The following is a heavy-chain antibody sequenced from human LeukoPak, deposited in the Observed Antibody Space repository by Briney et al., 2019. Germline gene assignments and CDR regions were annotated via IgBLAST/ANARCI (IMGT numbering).Heavy chain of an antibody. CDR3: ARDRRYDSSGMDAFDI. CDR2: ISAYNGNT. D-gene: IGHD3-22*01. J-gene: IGHJ3*02. Sequence: ASVKVSCKASGYTFTSYGITWVRQAPGQGLEWMGWISAYNGNTNYAQKLQGRVTMTTDTPTSTAYMELRSLRSDDTAVYYCARDRRYDSSGMDAFDIWGQGTMVTVSS. CDR1: GYTFTSYG. V-gene: IGHV1-18*01.